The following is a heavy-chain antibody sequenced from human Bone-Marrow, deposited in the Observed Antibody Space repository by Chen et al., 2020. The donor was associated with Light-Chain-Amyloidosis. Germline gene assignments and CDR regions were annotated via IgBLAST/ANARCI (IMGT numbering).Heavy chain of an antibody. D-gene: IGHD5-12*01. V-gene: IGHV5-51*01. Sequence: EVQLEQSGPEVKKPGESPKISCKGSGYTFPNYWIGGVRQMPGKGLEWMGGIYPDDSDARYSPSFEGQVTISADKSITTAYLQWRSLKASDTAMYYCARRRDGYNFDYWGQGTLVTVSS. CDR1: GYTFPNYW. J-gene: IGHJ4*02. CDR2: IYPDDSDA. CDR3: ARRRDGYNFDY.